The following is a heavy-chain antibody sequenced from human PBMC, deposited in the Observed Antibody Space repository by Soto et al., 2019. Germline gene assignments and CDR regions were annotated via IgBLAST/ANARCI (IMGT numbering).Heavy chain of an antibody. Sequence: QVQLVESGGGVVQPGRSLRLSCAASGFTFSSYAMHWVRQAPGKGLEWVAVISSDGTNKFYADSVRGRITISRDNSKNTLYLQMNSLRGEDSSVYYCARGTNLAIFDYGMDVWGQGTTVTVSS. J-gene: IGHJ6*02. CDR2: ISSDGTNK. CDR3: ARGTNLAIFDYGMDV. D-gene: IGHD3-3*01. V-gene: IGHV3-30-3*01. CDR1: GFTFSSYA.